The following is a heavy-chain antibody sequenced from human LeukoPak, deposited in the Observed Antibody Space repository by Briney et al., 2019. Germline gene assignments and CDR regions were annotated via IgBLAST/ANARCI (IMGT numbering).Heavy chain of an antibody. D-gene: IGHD3-10*01. CDR3: ARELAYGSGSYNDY. CDR1: GGTFSSYA. J-gene: IGHJ4*02. Sequence: SVKVSCKASGGTFSSYAISWVRQAPGQGLEWMGGIIPIFGTANYAQKFQGRVTITTDESTSTAYMELSGLRSEDTAVYYCARELAYGSGSYNDYWGQGTLVTVSS. V-gene: IGHV1-69*05. CDR2: IIPIFGTA.